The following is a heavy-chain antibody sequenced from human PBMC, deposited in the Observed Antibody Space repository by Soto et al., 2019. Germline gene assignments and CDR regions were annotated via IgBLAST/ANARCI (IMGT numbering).Heavy chain of an antibody. CDR1: GFTFSSYG. CDR3: ARESVPRAFDI. D-gene: IGHD4-17*01. CDR2: IWYDGSNK. V-gene: IGHV3-33*01. J-gene: IGHJ3*02. Sequence: GGSLRLSCAASGFTFSSYGMHWVRQAPGKGLEWVAVIWYDGSNKYYADSVKGRFTISRDNSKNTLYLQMNSLRAEDTAVYYCARESVPRAFDIWGQGTMVTVSS.